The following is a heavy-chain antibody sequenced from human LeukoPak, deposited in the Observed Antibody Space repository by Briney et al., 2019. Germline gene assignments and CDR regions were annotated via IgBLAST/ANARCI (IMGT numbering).Heavy chain of an antibody. CDR3: SRDVYSFGTKSAFGE. D-gene: IGHD5-18*01. J-gene: IGHJ4*02. V-gene: IGHV3-7*03. CDR1: GFTFSNYW. Sequence: PGGSLRLSCAASGFTFSNYWMAWVRQAPGKGLEWVANIRQDGSEKYYVDSVKGRFTISRDNAKNLLYLQMNSLRAEDTAVYYCSRDVYSFGTKSAFGEWGRGTLVTVSS. CDR2: IRQDGSEK.